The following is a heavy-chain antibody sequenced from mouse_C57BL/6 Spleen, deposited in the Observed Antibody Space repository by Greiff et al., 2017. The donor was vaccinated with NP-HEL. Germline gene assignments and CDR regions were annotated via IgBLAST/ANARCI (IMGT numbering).Heavy chain of an antibody. J-gene: IGHJ2*01. CDR2: IDPSDSYT. V-gene: IGHV1-59*01. CDR1: GYTFTSYW. Sequence: QVQLQQPGAELVRPGTSVKLSCKASGYTFTSYWMHWVKQRPGQGLEWIGVIDPSDSYTNYNQKFKGKATLTVDTSSSTAYMQLSSLTSEDSAVYYCARGVYYGNSSYYFDYWGQGTTLTVSS. CDR3: ARGVYYGNSSYYFDY. D-gene: IGHD2-1*01.